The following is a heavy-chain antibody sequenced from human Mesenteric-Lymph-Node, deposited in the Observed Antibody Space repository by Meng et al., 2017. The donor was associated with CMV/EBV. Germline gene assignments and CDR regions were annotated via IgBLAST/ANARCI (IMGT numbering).Heavy chain of an antibody. CDR2: IYSAGST. D-gene: IGHD1-7*01. Sequence: LKISCAASGFTVSSNYMTWVRQAPGKGLEWVSVIYSAGSTYYADSVKGRFTISRDDSKNTLYLQMNSLRAEDTAVYYCARDHNWNYKTNYYYGMDVWGQGTTVTVSS. J-gene: IGHJ6*02. CDR3: ARDHNWNYKTNYYYGMDV. CDR1: GFTVSSNY. V-gene: IGHV3-53*01.